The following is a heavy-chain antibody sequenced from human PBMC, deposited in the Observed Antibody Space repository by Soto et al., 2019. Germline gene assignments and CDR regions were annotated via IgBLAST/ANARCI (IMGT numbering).Heavy chain of an antibody. CDR3: ARGHFGVTMDV. Sequence: EVQLLESGGCLVQPGGSLRLSCAASEFTFSSYSMIWVRQAPGKGLEWVSGVNGGGDSTYYAESVKGRFTISRDNSKNTLYLQMNSLRAEDTAVFYFARGHFGVTMDVWGQGTTVTVSS. CDR1: EFTFSSYS. CDR2: VNGGGDST. D-gene: IGHD3-3*01. V-gene: IGHV3-23*01. J-gene: IGHJ6*02.